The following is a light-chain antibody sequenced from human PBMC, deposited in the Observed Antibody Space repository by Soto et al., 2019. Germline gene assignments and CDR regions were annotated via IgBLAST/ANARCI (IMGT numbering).Light chain of an antibody. CDR3: SSYATYSTDVL. Sequence: QSALTQPASVSGSPGQSITISCTGTSSNVGDYNYVSWYQQHPGKAPKLIIYDVSYRPSGISNRFSGSKSGNTASLTISGLQAEDVADYYCSSYATYSTDVLFGGGTKVTVL. V-gene: IGLV2-14*03. CDR2: DVS. CDR1: SSNVGDYNY. J-gene: IGLJ3*02.